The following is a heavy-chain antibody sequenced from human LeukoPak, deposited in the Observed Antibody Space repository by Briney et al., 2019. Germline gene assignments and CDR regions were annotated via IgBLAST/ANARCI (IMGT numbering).Heavy chain of an antibody. CDR1: GFTFSNHW. CDR3: AREYYGSGSYYNVGY. D-gene: IGHD3-10*01. CDR2: ISRDGTT. J-gene: IGHJ4*02. Sequence: GGSLRLSCAASGFTFSNHWLHWVRQVPGKGLVWLSLISRDGTTSYADSVKGRFTISRDNAKKSLYVQMNSLRAEDTALYYCAREYYGSGSYYNVGYWGQGTLVTVSS. V-gene: IGHV3-74*01.